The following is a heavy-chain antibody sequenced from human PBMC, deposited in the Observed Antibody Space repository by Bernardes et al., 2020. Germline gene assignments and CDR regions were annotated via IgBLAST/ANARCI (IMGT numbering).Heavy chain of an antibody. J-gene: IGHJ4*02. CDR3: ARSSYGDYTTRDYYFDY. Sequence: GGSLRLSCAASGFTFSSYWMHWVRQVPGKGLVWVSRINSDGTTTTYADSVKGRFTISRDNAKNTLYLQTNSLRTEDTAVYYCARSSYGDYTTRDYYFDYWGRGTLVTVSS. CDR2: INSDGTTT. CDR1: GFTFSSYW. D-gene: IGHD4-17*01. V-gene: IGHV3-74*01.